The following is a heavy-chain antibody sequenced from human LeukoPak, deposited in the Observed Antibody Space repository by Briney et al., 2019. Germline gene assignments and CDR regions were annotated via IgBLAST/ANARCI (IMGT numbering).Heavy chain of an antibody. CDR1: GGSISRYY. V-gene: IGHV4-59*08. CDR3: ARRRSGYGGYSSSWYHDY. Sequence: SETLSLTCTVSGGSISRYYWSWIRQPPGKGLEWIGYIYYSGSTNYNPSLKSRVTISVDTSQNQFSLKLSSVTAADTALYYCARRRSGYGGYSSSWYHDYWGQGTLVTVSS. D-gene: IGHD6-13*01. CDR2: IYYSGST. J-gene: IGHJ4*02.